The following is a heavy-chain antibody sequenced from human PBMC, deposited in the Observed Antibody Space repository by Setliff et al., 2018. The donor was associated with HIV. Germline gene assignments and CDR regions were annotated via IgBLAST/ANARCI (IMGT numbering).Heavy chain of an antibody. CDR1: GVSMTNNY. V-gene: IGHV4-59*01. CDR2: VHYSGNT. J-gene: IGHJ4*02. Sequence: PSETLSLTCSVSGVSMTNNYWTWIRQSPGKGLEWIGYVHYSGNTRYNPSLKSRVTISVDTSKNKFSPKLSSVTAADTAVYYCASEKVAWTVSDSFFEFWGQGVPVTVSS. D-gene: IGHD2-15*01. CDR3: ASEKVAWTVSDSFFEF.